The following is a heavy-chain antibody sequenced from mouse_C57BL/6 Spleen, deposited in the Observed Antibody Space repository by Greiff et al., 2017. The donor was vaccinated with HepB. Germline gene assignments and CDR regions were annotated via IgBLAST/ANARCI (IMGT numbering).Heavy chain of an antibody. V-gene: IGHV1-64*01. D-gene: IGHD1-1*01. CDR2: IHPNSGST. CDR3: AITTVVEGDY. J-gene: IGHJ2*01. CDR1: GYTFTSYW. Sequence: QVQLKQSGAELVKPGASVKLSCKASGYTFTSYWMHWVKQRPGQGLEWIGMIHPNSGSTNYNEKFKSKATLTVDKSSSTAYMQLSSLTSEDSAVYYCAITTVVEGDYWGQGTTLTVSS.